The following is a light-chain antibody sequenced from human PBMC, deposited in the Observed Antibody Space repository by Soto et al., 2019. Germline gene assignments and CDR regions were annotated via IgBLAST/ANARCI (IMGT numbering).Light chain of an antibody. CDR1: QPIKTW. Sequence: DIQLTQSPASVSAAVGDRINISCRAGQPIKTWLAWYQQKPGKGPKLLIYTASTLETGVPSRFSGSGSGTDFTLTISSLQPEDAAIYSCQQAASFPFTFGPGAKV. CDR2: TAS. V-gene: IGKV1-12*02. CDR3: QQAASFPFT. J-gene: IGKJ3*01.